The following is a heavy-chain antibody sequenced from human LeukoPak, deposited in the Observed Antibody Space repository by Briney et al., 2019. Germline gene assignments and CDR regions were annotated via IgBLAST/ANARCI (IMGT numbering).Heavy chain of an antibody. CDR3: AREGSATARPFVSNDY. D-gene: IGHD6-6*01. V-gene: IGHV4-4*07. CDR2: IHTSGNS. Sequence: KSSETLSLXCTVSGGSISTYYWSWIRQPAGKGLEWIGRIHTSGNSDYNPSLKSRVTMSVDTSKNQFSLKVRSVTAADTAVYYCAREGSATARPFVSNDYWGQGTLVTVSS. J-gene: IGHJ4*02. CDR1: GGSISTYY.